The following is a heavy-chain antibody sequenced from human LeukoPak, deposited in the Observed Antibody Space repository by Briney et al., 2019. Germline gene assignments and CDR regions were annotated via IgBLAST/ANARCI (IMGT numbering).Heavy chain of an antibody. J-gene: IGHJ4*02. D-gene: IGHD3-9*01. CDR3: ARDPLFYDILTGYYPEYPIDY. CDR2: IIPIFGTA. CDR1: GGTFSSYA. Sequence: SVKVSCKASGGTFSSYAISLVRQAPGQGLEWMGRIIPIFGTADYAQKFQGRVTITTDESTSTAYKELSSLRSEDTAVYYCARDPLFYDILTGYYPEYPIDYWGRGTLVSVPS. V-gene: IGHV1-69*05.